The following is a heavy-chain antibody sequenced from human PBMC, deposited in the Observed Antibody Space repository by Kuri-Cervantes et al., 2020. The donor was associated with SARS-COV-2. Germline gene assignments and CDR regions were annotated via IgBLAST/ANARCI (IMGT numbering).Heavy chain of an antibody. D-gene: IGHD1-26*01. CDR3: ARDGSGSYTAKPAYFDY. CDR1: GGTFSSYA. J-gene: IGHJ4*02. V-gene: IGHV1-69*05. Sequence: SVKVSWKASGGTFSSYAISWVRQAPGQGLEWMGGIIPIFGTANYAQKFQGRVTITTDESTSTAYMELSSLRSEDTAVYYCARDGSGSYTAKPAYFDYWGQGTLVTVSS. CDR2: IIPIFGTA.